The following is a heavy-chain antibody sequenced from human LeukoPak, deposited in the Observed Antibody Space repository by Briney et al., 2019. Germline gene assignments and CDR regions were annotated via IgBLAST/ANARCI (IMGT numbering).Heavy chain of an antibody. CDR2: ISGSGGST. Sequence: PGGSLRLSCSASGFTFSSYAMSWVRQAPGKALEWVSAISGSGGSTYYADSVKGRFTISRDNSKDTLYLLMDSLRAEDTAVYYCAKHYGSGTYYNFPDSWGQGTLVTVSS. J-gene: IGHJ4*02. CDR3: AKHYGSGTYYNFPDS. D-gene: IGHD3-10*01. V-gene: IGHV3-23*01. CDR1: GFTFSSYA.